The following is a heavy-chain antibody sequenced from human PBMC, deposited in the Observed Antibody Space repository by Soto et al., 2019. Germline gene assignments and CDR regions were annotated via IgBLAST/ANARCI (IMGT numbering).Heavy chain of an antibody. D-gene: IGHD3-10*01. Sequence: ASVKVSCKASGYTFSSYGVNWVRQAPGQGLEWMGWISGYNGNTNYAQKLQGRVTMTTDTSTSTAYMELRSLTSDDTAVYYCASATITMIRGVTYYYYGMDVWG. CDR1: GYTFSSYG. J-gene: IGHJ6*02. CDR3: ASATITMIRGVTYYYYGMDV. V-gene: IGHV1-18*04. CDR2: ISGYNGNT.